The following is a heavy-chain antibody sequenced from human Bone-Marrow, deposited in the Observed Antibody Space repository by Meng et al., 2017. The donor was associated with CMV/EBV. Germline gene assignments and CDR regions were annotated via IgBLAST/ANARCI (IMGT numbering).Heavy chain of an antibody. J-gene: IGHJ5*02. CDR2: IHYSGST. CDR3: ARESNAWGWFDP. Sequence: ESLKISCTVSGGSISSSSYYWGWIRQPPGKGLEWIGSIHYSGSTYSNPSLKSRVTTSVDTSKNQFSLKLSSVTAADTAVYYCARESNAWGWFDPWGQGTLVTVSS. D-gene: IGHD3-16*01. CDR1: GGSISSSSYY. V-gene: IGHV4-39*07.